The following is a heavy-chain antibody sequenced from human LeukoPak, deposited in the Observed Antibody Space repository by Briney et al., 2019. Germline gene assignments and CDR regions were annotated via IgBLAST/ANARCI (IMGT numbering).Heavy chain of an antibody. CDR3: ARDLRPIAY. D-gene: IGHD3-10*01. J-gene: IGHJ4*02. CDR2: INHSGST. V-gene: IGHV4-34*01. CDR1: GGSFSGYY. Sequence: KPSETLSLTCAVYGGSFSGYYWSWIRQPPGKGLEWIGEINHSGSTNYNPSLKSRVTISVDTSKNQFSLKLSSVTAADTAVYYCARDLRPIAYWGQGTLVTVSS.